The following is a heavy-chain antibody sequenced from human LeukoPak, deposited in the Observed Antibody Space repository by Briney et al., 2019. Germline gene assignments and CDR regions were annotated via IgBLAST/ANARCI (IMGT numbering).Heavy chain of an antibody. V-gene: IGHV1-69*05. D-gene: IGHD3-3*01. CDR2: IIPIFGTA. Sequence: SVKVSCKASGGTFSSYAISWVRQAPGQGLEWMGGIIPIFGTANYAQKFQGRVTITTDESTSTAYMELSSLRSEDTAVYYCASAGNFWSGSSKAFDIWGQGTMVTVSS. J-gene: IGHJ3*02. CDR3: ASAGNFWSGSSKAFDI. CDR1: GGTFSSYA.